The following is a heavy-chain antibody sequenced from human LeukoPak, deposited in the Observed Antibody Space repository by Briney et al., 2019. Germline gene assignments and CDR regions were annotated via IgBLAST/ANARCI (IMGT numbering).Heavy chain of an antibody. Sequence: ASVKVSYKASGYTFTNYGISWVRQAPGQGLEWMGWISAYNGNTNYAQKVQGRVTMTADTSTSASTSAAYMELRSLTSDDTAVYYCARVGSYCTSTSCFDYWGQGTLVTVSS. V-gene: IGHV1-18*01. CDR2: ISAYNGNT. D-gene: IGHD2-2*01. CDR3: ARVGSYCTSTSCFDY. J-gene: IGHJ4*02. CDR1: GYTFTNYG.